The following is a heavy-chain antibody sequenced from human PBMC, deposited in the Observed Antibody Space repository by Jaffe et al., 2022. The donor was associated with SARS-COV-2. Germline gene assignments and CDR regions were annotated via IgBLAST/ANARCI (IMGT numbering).Heavy chain of an antibody. CDR2: ISYDGSNK. Sequence: QVQLVESGGGVVQPGRSLRLSCAASGFTFSSYGMHWVRQAPGKGLEWVAVISYDGSNKYYADSVKGRFTISRDNSKNTLYLQMNSLRAEDTAVYYCAKDLHDYVWGSYPSNGGLDPWGQGTLVTVSS. CDR1: GFTFSSYG. D-gene: IGHD3-16*02. J-gene: IGHJ5*02. V-gene: IGHV3-30*18. CDR3: AKDLHDYVWGSYPSNGGLDP.